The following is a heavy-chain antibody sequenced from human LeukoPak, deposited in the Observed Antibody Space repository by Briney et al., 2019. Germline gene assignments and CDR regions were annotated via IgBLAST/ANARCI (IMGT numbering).Heavy chain of an antibody. D-gene: IGHD3-22*01. Sequence: SGTLSLTCAVSDGSIFSSNWWSWVRPPPGKGLEGIGQIFHSGITSYNPSLKSRVTISVDTSKNQFSLKLSSVTAADTAVYYCARDYYYDSSGCFDYWGQGTLVTVSS. CDR1: DGSIFSSNW. CDR3: ARDYYYDSSGCFDY. V-gene: IGHV4-4*02. CDR2: IFHSGIT. J-gene: IGHJ4*02.